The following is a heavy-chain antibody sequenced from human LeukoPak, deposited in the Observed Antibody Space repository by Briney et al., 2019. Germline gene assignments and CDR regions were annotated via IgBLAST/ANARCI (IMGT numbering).Heavy chain of an antibody. J-gene: IGHJ6*02. CDR3: AAEKSTEIIWFGESDYYYGMDV. D-gene: IGHD3-10*01. CDR1: RFTLTSSA. Sequence: ASVKVSCKASRFTLTSSAVQWVRQARGQRLEWIGGIVVGSGNTKYAQKFQERVTITRDMSTSTAYMELSSLRSEDTAVYYCAAEKSTEIIWFGESDYYYGMDVWGQGTTVTVSS. CDR2: IVVGSGNT. V-gene: IGHV1-58*01.